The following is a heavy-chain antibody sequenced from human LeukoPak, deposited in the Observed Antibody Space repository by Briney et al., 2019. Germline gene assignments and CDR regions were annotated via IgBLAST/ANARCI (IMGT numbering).Heavy chain of an antibody. CDR3: ASDKWPRLGFDY. D-gene: IGHD5-12*01. CDR2: INHSGST. J-gene: IGHJ4*02. V-gene: IGHV4-34*01. CDR1: GGSFSGYY. Sequence: SETLSLTCAVYGGSFSGYYWSWIRQPPGKGLGWIWEINHSGSTNYNPSLKSRVTISVDTPKNQFSLKLSSVTPADTAVHYCASDKWPRLGFDYWGQGTLVTVSS.